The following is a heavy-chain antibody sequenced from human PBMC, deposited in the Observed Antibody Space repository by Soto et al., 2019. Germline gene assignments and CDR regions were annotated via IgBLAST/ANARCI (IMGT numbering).Heavy chain of an antibody. CDR3: ARQIFAADY. J-gene: IGHJ4*02. Sequence: QVQLVQSGAEVKKPGSSVKVSCEAPGGTFDHAAIPWVRQAPGQGLEWMGGINPMFNSTHYAQKFQGRVTITADAATSTAFMELRRLRYDDTAVYYCARQIFAADYWGQGTLLIVSS. CDR2: INPMFNST. D-gene: IGHD3-9*01. V-gene: IGHV1-69*01. CDR1: GGTFDHAA.